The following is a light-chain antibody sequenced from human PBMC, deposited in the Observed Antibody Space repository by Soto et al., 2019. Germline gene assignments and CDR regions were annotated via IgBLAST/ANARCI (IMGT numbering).Light chain of an antibody. Sequence: EIVLPQSPGTLSLSPGERATLSCRASQSVPSRYLAWYQQKPGQAPRLLIYGASSRATGIPDRFSGSGSGTDFTLTISRLEPEDFAVYYCQQYGSSPRTFGQGTKVDIK. J-gene: IGKJ1*01. CDR1: QSVPSRY. CDR2: GAS. CDR3: QQYGSSPRT. V-gene: IGKV3-20*01.